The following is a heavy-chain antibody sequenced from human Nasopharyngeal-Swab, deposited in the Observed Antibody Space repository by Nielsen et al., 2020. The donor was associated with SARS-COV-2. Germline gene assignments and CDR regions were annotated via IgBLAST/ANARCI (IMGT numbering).Heavy chain of an antibody. CDR1: GFSFSDYY. CDR3: ARGSIVVLVAGPLHD. D-gene: IGHD2-15*01. V-gene: IGHV3-11*06. Sequence: GGSLRLSCAASGFSFSDYYMSWIRQAPGKGLEWVSYINSVSSSTDYADSVKGRFTISRDNAKNSLYLQMNSLSAEDTAVYYCARGSIVVLVAGPLHDWGQGTLVTVSS. CDR2: INSVSSST. J-gene: IGHJ4*02.